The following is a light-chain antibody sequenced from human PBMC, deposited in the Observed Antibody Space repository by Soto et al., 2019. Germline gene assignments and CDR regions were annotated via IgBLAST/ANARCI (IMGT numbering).Light chain of an antibody. V-gene: IGKV3-20*01. J-gene: IGKJ5*01. CDR3: QYYDTSPIT. CDR1: QSVSNNY. CDR2: GAS. Sequence: EIVWTSSPGTLSLSPGERATLSCRASQSVSNNYLAWYQQKPGQAPRLLIYGASNRATGIPDRFSGSGSGTDFTLTISRLEPEDFAVYYCQYYDTSPITFGQGTRLEI.